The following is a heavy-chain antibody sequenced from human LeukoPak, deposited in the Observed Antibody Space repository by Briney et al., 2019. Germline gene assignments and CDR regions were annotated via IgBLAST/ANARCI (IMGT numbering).Heavy chain of an antibody. CDR3: AKGDIVVVPAAITFTY. Sequence: GGSLRLSCAASEFTFSSYAMSWVRQAPGKGLEWVSAISGSGGSTYYADSVKGRFTISRDNSKNTLYLQMNSLRAEDTAVYYCAKGDIVVVPAAITFTYWGQETLVTVSS. J-gene: IGHJ4*02. CDR2: ISGSGGST. D-gene: IGHD2-2*01. V-gene: IGHV3-23*01. CDR1: EFTFSSYA.